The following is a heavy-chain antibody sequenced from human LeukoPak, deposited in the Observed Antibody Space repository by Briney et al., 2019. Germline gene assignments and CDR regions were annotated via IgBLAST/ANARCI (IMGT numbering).Heavy chain of an antibody. V-gene: IGHV4-34*01. CDR1: GGSFSGYY. J-gene: IGHJ6*03. CDR2: INHSGST. CDR3: ARVRSSSSFFGGDYYYYVDV. D-gene: IGHD6-6*01. Sequence: SETLSLTCAVYGGSFSGYYWSWVRQPPGKGLEWIGEINHSGSTNYNPSLKSRVTISADTSKNQFSLKLSSVTAADTAVYYCARVRSSSSFFGGDYYYYVDVWGKGTTVTVSS.